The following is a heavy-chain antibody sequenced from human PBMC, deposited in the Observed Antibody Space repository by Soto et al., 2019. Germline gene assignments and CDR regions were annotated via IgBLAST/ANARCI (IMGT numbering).Heavy chain of an antibody. CDR3: AKGGAAAGMGYFDL. CDR2: ISGSGGST. Sequence: EVQVLESGGGLVQPGGSLRLSCAASGFTFSTYAMSWVRQAPGKGLEWVSGISGSGGSTYYADSVKGRFTISRDNSKKTLFRQMSGLRAEDTAVYFCAKGGAAAGMGYFDLWGRGTLVTVSS. V-gene: IGHV3-23*01. J-gene: IGHJ2*01. D-gene: IGHD6-13*01. CDR1: GFTFSTYA.